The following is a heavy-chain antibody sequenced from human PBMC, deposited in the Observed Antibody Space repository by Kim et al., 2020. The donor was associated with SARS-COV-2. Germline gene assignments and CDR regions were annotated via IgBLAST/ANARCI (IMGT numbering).Heavy chain of an antibody. J-gene: IGHJ5*02. CDR3: ARDQVAVATKGNWFGP. Sequence: GGSLRLSCAASGFTFSSYGMHWVRQAPGKGLEWVAVIWYDGSNKYYVDSVKGRFTISRDNSKNTMYLQMNSLRAEDTAADDCARDQVAVATKGNWFGPGG. CDR1: GFTFSSYG. V-gene: IGHV3-33*01. CDR2: IWYDGSNK. D-gene: IGHD6-19*01.